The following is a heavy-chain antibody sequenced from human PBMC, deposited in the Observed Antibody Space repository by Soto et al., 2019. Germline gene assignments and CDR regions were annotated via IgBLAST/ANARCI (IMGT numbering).Heavy chain of an antibody. Sequence: ASVKVSCKASGYSFSTYALHWVRQAPGQRLEWMGWINAATGNTKYSQKFQGRVTMTTDTSTSTAYMELRSLRSDDTAVYYCAREPLLLDYYGSGSYPNWFDPWGQGTLVTVSS. CDR2: INAATGNT. J-gene: IGHJ5*02. D-gene: IGHD3-10*01. V-gene: IGHV1-3*01. CDR1: GYSFSTYA. CDR3: AREPLLLDYYGSGSYPNWFDP.